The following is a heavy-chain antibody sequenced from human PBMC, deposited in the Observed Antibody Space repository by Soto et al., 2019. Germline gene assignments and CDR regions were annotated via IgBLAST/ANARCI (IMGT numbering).Heavy chain of an antibody. J-gene: IGHJ5*02. V-gene: IGHV4-59*01. CDR3: ARAGGDCSGGSCYSMGWFDP. CDR1: GGSISSYY. D-gene: IGHD2-15*01. CDR2: IYYSGST. Sequence: QVQLQESGPGLVKPSETLSLTCTVSGGSISSYYWSWIRQPPGKGLEWIGYIYYSGSTNYNPSLKSRVTISVDTSKNQFSLKLSSVTAADTAVYYCARAGGDCSGGSCYSMGWFDPWGQGTLVTVSS.